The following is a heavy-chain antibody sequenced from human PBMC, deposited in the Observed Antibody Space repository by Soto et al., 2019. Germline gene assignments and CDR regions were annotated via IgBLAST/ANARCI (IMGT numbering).Heavy chain of an antibody. CDR3: AKNSKGYSGSYFDY. CDR1: GFSFSGYA. Sequence: EVQLLESGGGVGQPGGSLRLSCAATGFSFSGYAMSWVRQAAGKGLEWVSTISGSGASTFYADSVKGRFTISRDNSKNTCYLQINSLRAEDRAVYYCAKNSKGYSGSYFDYWGQGTLVTVSS. J-gene: IGHJ4*02. CDR2: ISGSGAST. D-gene: IGHD1-26*01. V-gene: IGHV3-23*01.